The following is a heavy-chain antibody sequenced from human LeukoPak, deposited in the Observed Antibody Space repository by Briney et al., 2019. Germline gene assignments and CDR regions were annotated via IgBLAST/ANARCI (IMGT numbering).Heavy chain of an antibody. CDR1: GGSISSSNW. CDR3: ARDTGYSSGWYMGDYFDY. CDR2: IYHSGST. V-gene: IGHV4-4*02. D-gene: IGHD6-19*01. J-gene: IGHJ4*02. Sequence: SETLSLTCAVSGGSISSSNWWSWVRQPPGKGLEWIGEIYHSGSTNYNPSLKSRVTISVDKSKNQFSPKLSSVTAADTAVYYCARDTGYSSGWYMGDYFDYWGQGTLVTVSS.